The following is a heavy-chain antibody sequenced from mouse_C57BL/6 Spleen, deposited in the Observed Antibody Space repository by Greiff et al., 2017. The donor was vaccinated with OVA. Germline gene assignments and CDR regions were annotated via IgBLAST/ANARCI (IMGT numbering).Heavy chain of an antibody. V-gene: IGHV1-80*01. D-gene: IGHD2-4*01. Sequence: VQLVESGAELVKPGASVKISCKASGYAFSSYWMNWVKQRPGKGLEWIGQIYPGDGDTNYNGKFKGKATLTADKSSSTAYMQLSSLTSEDSAVYFCARYYDYDGYYAMDYWGQGTSVTVSS. CDR1: GYAFSSYW. CDR3: ARYYDYDGYYAMDY. J-gene: IGHJ4*01. CDR2: IYPGDGDT.